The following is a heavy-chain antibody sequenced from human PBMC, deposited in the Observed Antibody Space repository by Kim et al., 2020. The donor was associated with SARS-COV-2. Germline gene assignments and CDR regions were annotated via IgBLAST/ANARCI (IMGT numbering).Heavy chain of an antibody. D-gene: IGHD3-10*01. CDR3: ARDPDVRVGFGDPTPGY. CDR1: GGSISSGDYY. J-gene: IGHJ4*02. Sequence: SETLSLTCTVSGGSISSGDYYWSWIRQPPGKGLEWIGYIYYSGSTYYNPSLKSRVTISVDTSKNQFSLKLSSVTAADTAVYYCARDPDVRVGFGDPTPGYWGQGTLVTVSS. CDR2: IYYSGST. V-gene: IGHV4-30-4*01.